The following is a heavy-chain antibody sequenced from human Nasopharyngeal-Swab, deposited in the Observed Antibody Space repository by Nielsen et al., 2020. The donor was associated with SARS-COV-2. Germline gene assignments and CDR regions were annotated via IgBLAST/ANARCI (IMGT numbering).Heavy chain of an antibody. V-gene: IGHV3-74*01. J-gene: IGHJ4*02. CDR3: ARGTAVAGDYYCDY. Sequence: GGSLRLSCAASGFTLSSYWMHWVRQAPGKGLVWVSRINRDGSSTSYADSVKGRFTISRENAKNTLYLQMNSLRVEDTAVYYCARGTAVAGDYYCDYWGQGTLVAVSS. CDR1: GFTLSSYW. D-gene: IGHD6-19*01. CDR2: INRDGSST.